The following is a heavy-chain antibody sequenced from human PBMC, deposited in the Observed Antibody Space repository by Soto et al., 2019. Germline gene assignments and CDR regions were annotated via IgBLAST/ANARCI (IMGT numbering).Heavy chain of an antibody. J-gene: IGHJ3*02. CDR1: GFTFSNAW. CDR2: IKSKTDGGTT. V-gene: IGHV3-15*07. D-gene: IGHD3-3*01. Sequence: GSLRLSCAASGFTFSNAWMNWVRQAPGKGLEWVGRIKSKTDGGTTDYAAPVKGRFTISRDDSKNTLYLQMNSLKTEGTAVYYCTTPEWFDDAFDIWGQGTMVTVSS. CDR3: TTPEWFDDAFDI.